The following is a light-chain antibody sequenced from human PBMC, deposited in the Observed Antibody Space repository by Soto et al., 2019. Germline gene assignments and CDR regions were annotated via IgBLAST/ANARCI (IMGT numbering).Light chain of an antibody. CDR3: QQANSFPIT. V-gene: IGKV1-12*01. J-gene: IGKJ5*01. Sequence: DIQMTQSPSSVVASVGDIVTITCRASQGSDRWLAWYQQKPGRAPKLLISGAFILQSEVPSRFSGSRSGTEFTLTISSLQPEDFATYFCQQANSFPITFGQGTRLEIK. CDR2: GAF. CDR1: QGSDRW.